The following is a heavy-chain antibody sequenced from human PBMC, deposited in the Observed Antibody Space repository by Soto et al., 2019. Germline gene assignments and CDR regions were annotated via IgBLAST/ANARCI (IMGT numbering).Heavy chain of an antibody. CDR3: ARDCNSTSPGAMDV. CDR1: GFTFSSYA. V-gene: IGHV3-30-3*01. CDR2: ISYDGSNK. J-gene: IGHJ6*02. Sequence: QVQLVESGGGVVQPGRSLRLSCAASGFTFSSYAMHWVRQAPGKGLEWVAVISYDGSNKYYADSVKGRFTISRDNSKNTLYLQMNSLRAEDTAVYYCARDCNSTSPGAMDVWGQGTTVTVSS. D-gene: IGHD2-2*01.